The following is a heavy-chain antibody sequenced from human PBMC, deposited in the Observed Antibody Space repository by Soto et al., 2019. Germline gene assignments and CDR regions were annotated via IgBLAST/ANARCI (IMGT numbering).Heavy chain of an antibody. CDR3: ARQASYWHGGGGWFDP. J-gene: IGHJ5*02. V-gene: IGHV3-13*01. CDR1: GFTFSAYD. Sequence: EVQLVESGGGLVQPGGSLRLSCAASGFTFSAYDMHWVRQATGKGLEWVAAIGTQHDTYYPDSVKGRFTISRENAKNSFYFQMSSLTAGDTAVYYCARQASYWHGGGGWFDPWGQGTLVTVSS. D-gene: IGHD2-8*02. CDR2: IGTQHDT.